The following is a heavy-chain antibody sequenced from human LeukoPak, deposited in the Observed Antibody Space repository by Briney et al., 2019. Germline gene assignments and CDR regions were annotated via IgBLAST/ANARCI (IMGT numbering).Heavy chain of an antibody. V-gene: IGHV3-7*01. CDR2: IRQDGGEN. Sequence: GGSLRLSCVVSGFTFSDFWMSWVRQAPGMGLEWVGNIRQDGGENYYVDSVKGRFTISRDNAKKSLYLQMNSLRVEDTAVYYCASFPYYGSGSYSPSSDYWGQGTLVTVSS. CDR3: ASFPYYGSGSYSPSSDY. J-gene: IGHJ4*02. D-gene: IGHD3-10*01. CDR1: GFTFSDFW.